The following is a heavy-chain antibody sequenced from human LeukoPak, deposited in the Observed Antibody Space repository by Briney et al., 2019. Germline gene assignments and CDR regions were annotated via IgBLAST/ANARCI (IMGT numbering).Heavy chain of an antibody. CDR2: ISGSGGST. V-gene: IGHV3-23*01. CDR3: AKGSSGYFVDL. D-gene: IGHD3-22*01. Sequence: GGSLRLSCEVSGFTFRSYWMSWVRQAPGKGLEWVSAISGSGGSTYYADSVKGRFTISRDNSKNTLYLQMNSLRAEDTALYYCAKGSSGYFVDLWGQGTLVTVSS. J-gene: IGHJ5*02. CDR1: GFTFRSYW.